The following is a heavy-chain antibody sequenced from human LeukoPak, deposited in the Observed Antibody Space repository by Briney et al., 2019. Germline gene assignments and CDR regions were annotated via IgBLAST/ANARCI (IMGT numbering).Heavy chain of an antibody. CDR2: INPNSGGT. CDR1: GYTFTGYY. CDR3: ARELGCSSTSCLYYFDY. D-gene: IGHD2-2*01. Sequence: ASVKVSCKASGYTFTGYYMRWVRQAPGQGLEWMGRINPNSGGTNYAQKFQGRVTMTRDTSISTAYMELSRLRSDDTAVYYCARELGCSSTSCLYYFDYWGQGTLVTVSS. J-gene: IGHJ4*02. V-gene: IGHV1-2*06.